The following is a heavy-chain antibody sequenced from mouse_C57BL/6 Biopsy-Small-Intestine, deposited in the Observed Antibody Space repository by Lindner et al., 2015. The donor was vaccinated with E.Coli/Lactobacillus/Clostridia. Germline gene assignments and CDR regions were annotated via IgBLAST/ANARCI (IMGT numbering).Heavy chain of an antibody. V-gene: IGHV1-63*01. Sequence: VQLQESGAELVRPGTSVKMSCTASGYTFTNYWINWAKQRPGHGLEWIGDIYPGGGYTNYNEKFKGKATLTADKSSSTAYMQFSSLTSEDSAIYYCARLGYGSIFDYWGQGTTLTVSS. D-gene: IGHD1-1*01. J-gene: IGHJ2*01. CDR3: ARLGYGSIFDY. CDR2: IYPGGGYT. CDR1: GYTFTNYW.